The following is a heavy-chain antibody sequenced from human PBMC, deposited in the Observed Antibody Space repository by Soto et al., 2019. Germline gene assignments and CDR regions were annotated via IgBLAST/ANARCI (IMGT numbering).Heavy chain of an antibody. CDR1: GFTFSSYA. Sequence: GGSLRLSCAASGFTFSSYAMHWVRQAPGKGLEWVAVISYDGSNKYYADSVKGRFTISRDNSKNTLYLQMNSLRAEDTAVYYCARGNDYSNHHFDYWGQGTLVTVSS. V-gene: IGHV3-30-3*01. J-gene: IGHJ4*02. CDR3: ARGNDYSNHHFDY. D-gene: IGHD4-4*01. CDR2: ISYDGSNK.